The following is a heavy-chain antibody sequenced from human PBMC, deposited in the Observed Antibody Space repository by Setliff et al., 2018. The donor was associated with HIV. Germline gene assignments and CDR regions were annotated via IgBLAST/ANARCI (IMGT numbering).Heavy chain of an antibody. CDR1: GGSVSGHY. J-gene: IGHJ1*01. CDR2: ITPSGAT. V-gene: IGHV4-34*01. Sequence: SETLSLTCAVYGGSVSGHYWGWFRQPPGKGLEWIGEITPSGATNYLPSLKSRVTISVDTSKNQFSLRLSSVTAADTAVYYCARAGYYGSTSYWEYFQHWGQGTLVTVSS. D-gene: IGHD3-22*01. CDR3: ARAGYYGSTSYWEYFQH.